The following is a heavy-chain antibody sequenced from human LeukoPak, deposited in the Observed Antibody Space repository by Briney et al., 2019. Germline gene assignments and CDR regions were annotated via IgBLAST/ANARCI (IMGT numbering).Heavy chain of an antibody. V-gene: IGHV4-34*01. J-gene: IGHJ3*02. CDR3: ARKDTAMALDAFDI. D-gene: IGHD5-18*01. CDR2: INHSGST. Sequence: SETLSLTCAVYGGSFSGYYWSWIRQPPGKGLEWIGEINHSGSTNYNPSLKSRVTISVDTSKNQFSLKLSSVTAADTAVYYCARKDTAMALDAFDIWGQGTMVTVSS. CDR1: GGSFSGYY.